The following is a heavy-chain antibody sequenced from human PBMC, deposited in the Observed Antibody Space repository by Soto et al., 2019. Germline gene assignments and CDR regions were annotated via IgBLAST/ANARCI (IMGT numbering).Heavy chain of an antibody. CDR3: AVSIAAAGLTHWYVP. CDR1: GYTFTSYG. V-gene: IGHV1-18*01. CDR2: ISAYNGNT. D-gene: IGHD6-13*01. J-gene: IGHJ5*02. Sequence: ASVKVSCKASGYTFTSYGVSWVRQAPGQGLEWMGWISAYNGNTNYAQKLQGRVTMTTDTSTSTAYMELRSLRSDDTAVYYCAVSIAAAGLTHWYVPWGQGPLVTVS.